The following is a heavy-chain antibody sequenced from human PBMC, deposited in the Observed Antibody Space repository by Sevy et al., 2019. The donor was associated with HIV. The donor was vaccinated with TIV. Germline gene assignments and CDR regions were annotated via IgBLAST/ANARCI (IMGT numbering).Heavy chain of an antibody. CDR3: ASHYYGSGSYYKDY. V-gene: IGHV4-61*02. Sequence: SETLSLTCTVSGGSISSGSYYWSWIRQPAGKGLEWIGRIYTSGSTNYNPSLKSRVTISVDTSKNRFSLKLSSVTAADTAVYYCASHYYGSGSYYKDYWGQGTLVTVSS. D-gene: IGHD3-10*01. J-gene: IGHJ4*02. CDR1: GGSISSGSYY. CDR2: IYTSGST.